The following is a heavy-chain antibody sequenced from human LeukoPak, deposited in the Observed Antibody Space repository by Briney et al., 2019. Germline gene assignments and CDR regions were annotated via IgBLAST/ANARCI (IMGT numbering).Heavy chain of an antibody. CDR1: GFTVSSNY. J-gene: IGHJ4*02. CDR3: ARVSSAANHLWFGE. CDR2: IYSGGST. V-gene: IGHV3-53*01. D-gene: IGHD3-10*01. Sequence: PGGSLRLSCAASGFTVSSNYMSWVRQAPGKGLEWVSVIYSGGSTYYADSVKGRFTISRDNSKNTLYLQMNSLRAEDTAVYYCARVSSAANHLWFGEWGQGTVVTVSS.